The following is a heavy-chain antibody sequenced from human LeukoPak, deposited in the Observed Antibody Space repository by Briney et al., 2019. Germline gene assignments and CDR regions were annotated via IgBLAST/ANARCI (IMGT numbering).Heavy chain of an antibody. CDR3: AKINWGSYDDAFDI. J-gene: IGHJ3*02. V-gene: IGHV3-7*03. CDR1: GFTFSGFW. D-gene: IGHD7-27*01. CDR2: INSDGSEG. Sequence: GGSLRLSCAVSGFTFSGFWMSWSRQAPGEGLEWVASINSDGSEGYYADVVKGRFTISRDNAKNSLYLQINSLRAEDTAVYYCAKINWGSYDDAFDIWGQGTMVTVSS.